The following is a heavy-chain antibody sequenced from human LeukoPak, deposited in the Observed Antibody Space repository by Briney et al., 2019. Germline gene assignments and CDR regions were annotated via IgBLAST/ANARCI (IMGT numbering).Heavy chain of an antibody. CDR2: IRYDGSNK. CDR1: GFTFSDYS. Sequence: AGGSLRLSCAASGFTFSDYSMHWVRQAPGKGLEWVAFIRYDGSNKYYADSVKGRFTISRDNSKNTLYLQMNSLRAEDTAVYYCAKPMVRGVEANDAFDLWGQGTMVTVSS. J-gene: IGHJ3*01. CDR3: AKPMVRGVEANDAFDL. V-gene: IGHV3-30*02. D-gene: IGHD3-10*01.